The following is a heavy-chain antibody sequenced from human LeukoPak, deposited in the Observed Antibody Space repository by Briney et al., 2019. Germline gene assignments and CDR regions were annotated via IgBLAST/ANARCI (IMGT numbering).Heavy chain of an antibody. V-gene: IGHV1-3*01. D-gene: IGHD2-15*01. CDR2: IYAGNGNV. J-gene: IGHJ4*02. CDR3: AREVAI. Sequence: ASVKVSCKASGYTLSTYTMHWLRQAPGQRPEWMGCIYAGNGNVKYSQNFQGRVSITRDTSASTAYMELRSLKSEDTAVYYCAREVAIRGQGTLVTVSS. CDR1: GYTLSTYT.